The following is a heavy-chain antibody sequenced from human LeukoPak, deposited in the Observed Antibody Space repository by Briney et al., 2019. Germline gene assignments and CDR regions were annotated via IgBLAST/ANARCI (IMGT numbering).Heavy chain of an antibody. CDR2: INPNSGGT. Sequence: ASVKVPCKASGYTFSGFYIYWVRQAPGQGLEWMGWINPNSGGTNYQGRVTMTRDTSISTAYMELSRLRSDDTAVYYCARLSWLRHAFDIWGQGTMVTVSS. CDR3: ARLSWLRHAFDI. V-gene: IGHV1-2*02. D-gene: IGHD5-12*01. CDR1: GYTFSGFY. J-gene: IGHJ3*02.